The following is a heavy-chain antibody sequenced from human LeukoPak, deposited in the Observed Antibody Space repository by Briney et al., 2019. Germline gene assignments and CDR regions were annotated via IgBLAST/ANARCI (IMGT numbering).Heavy chain of an antibody. Sequence: ASVKVSCKASGYTFTGYYIHWVRQAPGQGLEWMGWINPNSGGTNYAQEFQGRVTMTRDTSISTAYMELSRLRSDDTAVYYCASGGPYSSLSPPWGQGTLVTVSS. J-gene: IGHJ5*02. CDR3: ASGGPYSSLSPP. V-gene: IGHV1-2*02. CDR1: GYTFTGYY. CDR2: INPNSGGT. D-gene: IGHD2-15*01.